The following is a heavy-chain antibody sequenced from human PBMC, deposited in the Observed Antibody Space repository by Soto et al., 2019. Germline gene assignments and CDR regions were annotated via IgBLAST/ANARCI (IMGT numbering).Heavy chain of an antibody. CDR3: ARGRYCLNGRCFPNWFDS. CDR2: IYKSTTT. CDR1: GDSISTVDYF. Sequence: SETLSLTCSVSGDSISTVDYFWAWIRQPPGQALEYIGYIYKSTTTYYNPSFESRVAISLDTSKSQFSLTVTSVTAADTAVYFCARGRYCLNGRCFPNWFDSWGQGPLVTVYS. D-gene: IGHD2-15*01. J-gene: IGHJ5*01. V-gene: IGHV4-30-4*01.